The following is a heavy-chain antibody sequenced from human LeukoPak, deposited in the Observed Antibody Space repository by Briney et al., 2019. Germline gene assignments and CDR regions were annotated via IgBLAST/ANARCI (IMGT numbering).Heavy chain of an antibody. CDR3: ARPSYGSTYYFDY. Sequence: GESLKISCKGSGYSFTSYWISWVRQMPGKGLEWMGIIYPGDSDTRYSPALQGQVTISADKSISTANLQWSSLKASDTAIYYCARPSYGSTYYFDYWGQGTLVTVSS. J-gene: IGHJ4*02. CDR1: GYSFTSYW. V-gene: IGHV5-51*01. CDR2: IYPGDSDT. D-gene: IGHD1-26*01.